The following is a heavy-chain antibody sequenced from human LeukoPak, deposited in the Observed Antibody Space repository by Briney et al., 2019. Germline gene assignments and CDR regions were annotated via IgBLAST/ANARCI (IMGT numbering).Heavy chain of an antibody. CDR2: LSGSGGQT. V-gene: IGHV3-23*01. CDR1: GFTFSSYS. Sequence: GGSLRLSCAASGFTFSSYSMNWVRQAPGKGLEWVSSLSGSGGQTYYADSVKGRFTISRDNSENTVYLQMNSLRVEDTAVYYCAKDSHYDSSGYYYEDYWGQGTLVTVSS. CDR3: AKDSHYDSSGYYYEDY. D-gene: IGHD3-22*01. J-gene: IGHJ4*02.